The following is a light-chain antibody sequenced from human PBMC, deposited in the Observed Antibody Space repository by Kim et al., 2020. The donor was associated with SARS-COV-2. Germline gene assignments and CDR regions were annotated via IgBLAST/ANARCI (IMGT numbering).Light chain of an antibody. CDR2: AAS. CDR1: QGISSY. V-gene: IGKV1-9*01. J-gene: IGKJ5*01. CDR3: QQLTTYPRVT. Sequence: SASLGDRVTITCRASQGISSYLAWYQQNPGKAPKLLIYAASTLQNGVPSRFSGSGSGTEFTLTISSLQPEDVATYFCQQLTTYPRVTFGLGTRLEI.